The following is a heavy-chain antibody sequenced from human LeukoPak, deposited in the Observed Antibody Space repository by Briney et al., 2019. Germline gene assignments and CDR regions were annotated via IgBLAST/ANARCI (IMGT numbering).Heavy chain of an antibody. Sequence: GGSLRLSCAASGFTVSSNYMSWVRQAPGKGLEWVSVIYSGGSTYYADSVKGRFTISRDNSKNTLYLQMNSLRAEDTAVYYCARVDTAMATYYYYYYGMDVWGQGTTVTVSS. J-gene: IGHJ6*02. V-gene: IGHV3-53*05. CDR3: ARVDTAMATYYYYYYGMDV. D-gene: IGHD5-18*01. CDR1: GFTVSSNY. CDR2: IYSGGST.